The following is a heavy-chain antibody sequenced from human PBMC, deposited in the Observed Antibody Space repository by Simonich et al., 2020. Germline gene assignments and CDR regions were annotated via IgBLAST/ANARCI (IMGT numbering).Heavy chain of an antibody. J-gene: IGHJ6*03. CDR2: IYYSGST. CDR1: GGSISSYY. V-gene: IGHV4-59*12. CDR3: ARARTGDYYYYMDV. D-gene: IGHD7-27*01. Sequence: QVQLQESGPGLVKPSETLSLTCTVSGGSISSYYWSWIRQPPGKGLGWIGYIYYSGSTNYNPSLKSRVTISVDTSKNQFSRKLSSVTAADTAVYYCARARTGDYYYYMDVWGKGTTVTVSS.